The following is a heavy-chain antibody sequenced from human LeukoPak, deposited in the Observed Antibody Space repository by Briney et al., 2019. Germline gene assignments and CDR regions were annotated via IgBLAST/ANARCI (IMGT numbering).Heavy chain of an antibody. CDR1: GGSFSGYY. D-gene: IGHD6-19*01. V-gene: IGHV4-34*01. J-gene: IGHJ6*04. Sequence: SETLSLTCAVYGGSFSGYYWSWIRQPPGKGLEWIGEINHSGSTNYNTSLKSRVTISVDTSKNQFSLKLSSVTAADTAVYYCARWGSIAVAGYYYYGMDVWGKGTTVTVSS. CDR2: INHSGST. CDR3: ARWGSIAVAGYYYYGMDV.